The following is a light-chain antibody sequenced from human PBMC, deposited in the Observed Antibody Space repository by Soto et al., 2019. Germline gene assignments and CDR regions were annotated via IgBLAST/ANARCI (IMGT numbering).Light chain of an antibody. V-gene: IGKV3-15*01. J-gene: IGKJ3*01. CDR2: GAS. CDR1: QSVSSN. CDR3: QQYNNWPPFT. Sequence: EIVMTQSPGTLSVSPGERAILSCRASQSVSSNLAWYQQKPGQTPRLLIYGASTRATGIPARFSGSGSRTEFTLTISSLQSEDFAVYYCQQYNNWPPFTFGPGTKVDIK.